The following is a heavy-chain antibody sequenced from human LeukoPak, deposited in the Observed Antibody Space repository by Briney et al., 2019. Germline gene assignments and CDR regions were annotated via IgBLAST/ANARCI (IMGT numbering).Heavy chain of an antibody. CDR3: TTERGDYDFWSGYYIGYYYGMDV. J-gene: IGHJ6*02. Sequence: GGSLRLSCAASGFTFSGSAMHWVRQASGKGLEWVGRIRSKANSYATAYAASVKGRFTISRDDSKNTAYLQMNSLKTEDTAVYYCTTERGDYDFWSGYYIGYYYGMDVWGQGTTVTVSS. V-gene: IGHV3-73*01. CDR2: IRSKANSYAT. CDR1: GFTFSGSA. D-gene: IGHD3-3*01.